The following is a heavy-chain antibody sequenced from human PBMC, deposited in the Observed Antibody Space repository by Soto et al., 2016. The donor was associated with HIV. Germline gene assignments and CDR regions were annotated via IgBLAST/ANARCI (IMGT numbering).Heavy chain of an antibody. D-gene: IGHD2-15*01. J-gene: IGHJ6*02. CDR2: IIPIFGTA. CDR3: ARASDSYTSAGFQQDYNYVMDV. CDR1: GGTFSRYA. Sequence: QVQLVQSGAEVKKPGSSVKVSCKASGGTFSRYAISWVRQAPGQGLEWMGGIIPIFGTAKYAQKIQGRVTITADESTTTAYMELSSLRSEDTAIYYCARASDSYTSAGFQQDYNYVMDVWGQGTTVTVSS. V-gene: IGHV1-69*01.